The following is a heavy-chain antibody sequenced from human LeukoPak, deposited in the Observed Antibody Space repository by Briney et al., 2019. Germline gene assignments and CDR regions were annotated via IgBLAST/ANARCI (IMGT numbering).Heavy chain of an antibody. CDR2: IIPILGIA. Sequence: SVKASCKASGGTFSSYAISWVRQAPGQGLEWMGRIIPILGIANYAQKFQGRVTITADKSTSTAYMELSSLRSEDTAVYYCARGTDNDYGEDRDYWGQGTLVTVSS. J-gene: IGHJ4*02. V-gene: IGHV1-69*04. CDR1: GGTFSSYA. D-gene: IGHD4-17*01. CDR3: ARGTDNDYGEDRDY.